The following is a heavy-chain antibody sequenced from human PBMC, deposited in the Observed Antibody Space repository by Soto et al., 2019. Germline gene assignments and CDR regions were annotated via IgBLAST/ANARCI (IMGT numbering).Heavy chain of an antibody. CDR3: TTQGFGFLHGLVDV. J-gene: IGHJ6*02. CDR2: IYYSGST. CDR1: GGSISSYY. Sequence: SETLSLTCTVSGGSISSYYWSWIRQPPGKGLEWIGYIYYSGSTNYNPSLKSRVTISVDTSKSQFSLKLSSVTAADTAVYYCTTQGFGFLHGLVDVWGQGTTVTVSS. D-gene: IGHD3-10*01. V-gene: IGHV4-59*08.